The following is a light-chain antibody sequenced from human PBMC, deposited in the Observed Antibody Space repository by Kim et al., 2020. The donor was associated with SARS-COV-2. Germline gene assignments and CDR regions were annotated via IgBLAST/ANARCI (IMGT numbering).Light chain of an antibody. V-gene: IGLV3-1*01. CDR3: QAWDSSTGV. CDR2: QDS. J-gene: IGLJ2*01. CDR1: KLGDKY. Sequence: SYELTQPPSVSVSPGQTASITCSGDKLGDKYACWYQQKPAQSPVLVIYQDSKRPSGIPERFSGSNSGNTATLTISGTQAMDEADYYCQAWDSSTGVFGGG.